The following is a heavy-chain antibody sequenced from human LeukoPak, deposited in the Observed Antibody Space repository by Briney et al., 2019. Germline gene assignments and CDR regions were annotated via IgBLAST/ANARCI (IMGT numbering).Heavy chain of an antibody. V-gene: IGHV3-66*01. CDR1: GFTVSSNY. J-gene: IGHJ4*02. Sequence: GGSLRLSCAASGFTVSSNYMSWVRQAPGKGLEWVSVIYSGGSTYYADSVKGRFTISRDNSKNTLYLQMSSLRAEDTAVYYCVRDWFGDYWGQGTLVTVSS. CDR3: VRDWFGDY. D-gene: IGHD3-10*01. CDR2: IYSGGST.